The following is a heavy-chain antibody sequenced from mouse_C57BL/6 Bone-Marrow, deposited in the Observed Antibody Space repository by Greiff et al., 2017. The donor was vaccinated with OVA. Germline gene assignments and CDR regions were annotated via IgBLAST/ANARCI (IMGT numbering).Heavy chain of an antibody. D-gene: IGHD1-1*01. CDR3: ARGFPYYYGSSYELDY. V-gene: IGHV5-4*03. CDR1: GFTFSSYA. J-gene: IGHJ2*01. Sequence: EVNLVESGGGLVKPGGSLKLSCAASGFTFSSYALSWVRQTPEKRLEWVASISDGGSYTYYPDNVKGRFTISRDNAKNNLYLQMSHLKSEDTAMYYCARGFPYYYGSSYELDYWGQGTTLTVSS. CDR2: ISDGGSYT.